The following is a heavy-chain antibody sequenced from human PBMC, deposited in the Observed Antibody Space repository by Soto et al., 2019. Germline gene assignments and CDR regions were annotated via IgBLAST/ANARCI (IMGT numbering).Heavy chain of an antibody. Sequence: GESLKISCNGSGYSFTSYWISWVRQMPGKGLEWMGRIDPSDSYTNYSPSFQGHVTISADKSIGTAYLQWSSLKASDTAMYYCARLSYPYYDFRSGAPDYGMDVWGQGTKVTVYS. V-gene: IGHV5-10-1*01. CDR1: GYSFTSYW. J-gene: IGHJ6*02. D-gene: IGHD3-3*01. CDR2: IDPSDSYT. CDR3: ARLSYPYYDFRSGAPDYGMDV.